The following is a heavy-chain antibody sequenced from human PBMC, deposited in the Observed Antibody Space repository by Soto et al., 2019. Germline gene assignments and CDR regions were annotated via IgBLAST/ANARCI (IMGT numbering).Heavy chain of an antibody. V-gene: IGHV1-3*01. J-gene: IGHJ4*02. CDR3: ARGSTTVTTSSYPDY. Sequence: GASVKVSCKASGYTFTSYAMHWVRQAPGQRLEWMGWINAGNGNTKYSQKFQGRVTITRDTSASTAYMELSSLRSEDTAVYYCARGSTTVTTSSYPDYWGQGTLVTGSS. CDR2: INAGNGNT. D-gene: IGHD4-17*01. CDR1: GYTFTSYA.